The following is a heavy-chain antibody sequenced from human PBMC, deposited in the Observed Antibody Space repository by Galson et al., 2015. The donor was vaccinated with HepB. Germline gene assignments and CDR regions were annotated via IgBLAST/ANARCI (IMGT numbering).Heavy chain of an antibody. CDR3: ARGRGSRAYYDYYMDV. Sequence: SLRLSCAASGFPFSDYWMHWVRHVPGKGLVWVSNSNGGETNRRYADSVRGRFTFSRDNAKNTGNLQMDSLRAEDTAVYYCARGRGSRAYYDYYMDVWGKGTTVTASS. D-gene: IGHD3-16*01. V-gene: IGHV3-74*01. CDR2: SNGGETNR. CDR1: GFPFSDYW. J-gene: IGHJ6*03.